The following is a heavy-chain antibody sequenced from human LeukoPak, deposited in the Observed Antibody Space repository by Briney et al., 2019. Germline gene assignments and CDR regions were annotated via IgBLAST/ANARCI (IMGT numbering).Heavy chain of an antibody. J-gene: IGHJ5*02. CDR2: ITPIFGTA. V-gene: IGHV1-69*13. Sequence: GASVKVSCKASGGTFSSYAISWVRQAPGQGLEWMGGITPIFGTANYAQKFQGRVTITADESTSTAYMELSSLRSEDTAVYYCARGGIVVVVAATLTYNWFDPWGQGTLVTVSS. D-gene: IGHD2-15*01. CDR3: ARGGIVVVVAATLTYNWFDP. CDR1: GGTFSSYA.